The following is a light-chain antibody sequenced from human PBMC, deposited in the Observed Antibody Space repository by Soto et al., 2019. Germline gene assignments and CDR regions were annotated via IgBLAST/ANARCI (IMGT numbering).Light chain of an antibody. Sequence: IVLTQSPGTLSLSPGERATLSCRASQSVSSTYLAWYQQKPGQAPRLLISGASSRATGIPDRFSGSGSGTDFPLIFSRLEPEDFAVYYCQQYGRSSAFGQGTKVAIK. V-gene: IGKV3-20*01. J-gene: IGKJ1*01. CDR1: QSVSSTY. CDR3: QQYGRSSA. CDR2: GAS.